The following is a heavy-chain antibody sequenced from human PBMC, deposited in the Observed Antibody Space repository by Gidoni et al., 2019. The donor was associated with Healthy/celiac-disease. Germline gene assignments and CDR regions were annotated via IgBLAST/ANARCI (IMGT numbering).Heavy chain of an antibody. Sequence: EVQLVESGGGLVKPGGSLRLSCAASGFTFSSDSMNWVRQAPGKGLEWVSSISSSSSDIYYADSVKGRFTISRDNAKNSLYLQMNSLRAEDTAVYYCARGDRGYSYGYSYWGQGTLVTVSS. J-gene: IGHJ4*02. CDR1: GFTFSSDS. V-gene: IGHV3-21*01. CDR2: ISSSSSDI. CDR3: ARGDRGYSYGYSY. D-gene: IGHD5-18*01.